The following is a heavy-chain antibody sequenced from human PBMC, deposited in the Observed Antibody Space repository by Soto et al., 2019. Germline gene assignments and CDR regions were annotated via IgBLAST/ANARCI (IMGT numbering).Heavy chain of an antibody. J-gene: IGHJ4*02. CDR1: GDSISGGDYY. Sequence: QMQLQESGPGLVKPSQTLSLTCTVSGDSISGGDYYWSWIRQPPGEALEWIGHIHYSGSTYYNASLKSRLTVSMDTSKNQFSLNLNSVTAADTAVYYCARDQRALRYFDYWGQGILVTVSS. V-gene: IGHV4-30-4*01. CDR3: ARDQRALRYFDY. CDR2: IHYSGST.